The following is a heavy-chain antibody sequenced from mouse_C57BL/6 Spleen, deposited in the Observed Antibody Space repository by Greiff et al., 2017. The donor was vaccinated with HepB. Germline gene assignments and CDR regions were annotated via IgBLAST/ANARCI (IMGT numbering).Heavy chain of an antibody. CDR3: ARDDYRYFDV. J-gene: IGHJ1*03. D-gene: IGHD2-13*01. Sequence: EVKLVESGGGLVKPGGSLKLSCAASGFTFSSYAMSWVRQTPEKRLEWVATISDGGSYTYYPDNVKGRFTISRDNAKNNLYLQMSHLKSEDTAMYYCARDDYRYFDVWGTGTTVTVSS. V-gene: IGHV5-4*01. CDR1: GFTFSSYA. CDR2: ISDGGSYT.